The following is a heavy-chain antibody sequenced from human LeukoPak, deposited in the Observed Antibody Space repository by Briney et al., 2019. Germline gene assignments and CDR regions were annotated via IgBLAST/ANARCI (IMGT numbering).Heavy chain of an antibody. Sequence: SETLSLTCTVSGGSISSSSYYWDWIRQPPGKGLEWIGSIYYSGSTNYNPSLKSRVTISVDTSKNQFSLKLSSVTAADTAVYYCARDTRYSYGRRIDYWGQGTLVTVSS. D-gene: IGHD5-18*01. CDR1: GGSISSSSYY. J-gene: IGHJ4*02. V-gene: IGHV4-39*07. CDR3: ARDTRYSYGRRIDY. CDR2: IYYSGST.